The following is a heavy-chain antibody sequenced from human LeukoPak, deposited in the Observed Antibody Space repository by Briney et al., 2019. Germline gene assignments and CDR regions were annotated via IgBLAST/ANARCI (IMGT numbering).Heavy chain of an antibody. CDR1: GYTFTSYG. D-gene: IGHD1-26*01. J-gene: IGHJ5*02. CDR2: ISAYNGNT. Sequence: ASVKVSCKASGYTFTSYGISWVRQAPGQGLEWMGWISAYNGNTNYAQKLQGRVTMTTDTSTSTAYMELRSLRSDDTAVYYCARDAVHGSNVYIWFDLWGQGTLVTVSS. V-gene: IGHV1-18*01. CDR3: ARDAVHGSNVYIWFDL.